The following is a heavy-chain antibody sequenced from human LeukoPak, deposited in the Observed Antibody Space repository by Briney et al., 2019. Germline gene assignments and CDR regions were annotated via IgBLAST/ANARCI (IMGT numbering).Heavy chain of an antibody. J-gene: IGHJ4*02. Sequence: PGGSLRLSCAASGFSLSDYSMVWVRQAPGKGLEWLTYISSGDNTIYYADFVKGRFTISRDNAKNSLFLQLNSLTAEDTAVYYCARDRFPYDSYDYWGQGTLVTVSS. V-gene: IGHV3-48*04. CDR1: GFSLSDYS. CDR3: ARDRFPYDSYDY. D-gene: IGHD3-22*01. CDR2: ISSGDNTI.